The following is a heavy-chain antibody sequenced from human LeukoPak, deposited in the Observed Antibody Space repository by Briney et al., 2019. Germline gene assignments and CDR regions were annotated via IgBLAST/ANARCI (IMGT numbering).Heavy chain of an antibody. J-gene: IGHJ4*02. CDR3: AKDTPPIAVAAPSHFDY. Sequence: PGGSLRLSCAASGFTFSSYAMSWVRQAPGKGLEWVSAISGSGGSTYYADSVKGRFTISRDNSKNTLYLQMNSLRAEDTAVYYCAKDTPPIAVAAPSHFDYWGQGTLVTVSS. V-gene: IGHV3-23*01. CDR2: ISGSGGST. CDR1: GFTFSSYA. D-gene: IGHD6-19*01.